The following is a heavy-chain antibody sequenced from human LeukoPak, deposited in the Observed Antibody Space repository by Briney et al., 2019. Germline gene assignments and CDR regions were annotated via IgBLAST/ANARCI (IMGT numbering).Heavy chain of an antibody. V-gene: IGHV3-43*02. J-gene: IGHJ6*02. D-gene: IGHD5-18*01. CDR3: ACGYSYGYLTSYGLDV. CDR2: ISGDGGST. Sequence: GGSLRLSCAASGFSFSDDDMNWVRQAPGKGLKWVSLISGDGGSTYYADSVKGRFTISRDNSKNSLYLQMNSLRTEDTALYYCACGYSYGYLTSYGLDVWGQGTTVTVSS. CDR1: GFSFSDDD.